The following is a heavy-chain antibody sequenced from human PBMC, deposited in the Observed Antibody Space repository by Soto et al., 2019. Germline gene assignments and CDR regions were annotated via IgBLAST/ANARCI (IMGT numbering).Heavy chain of an antibody. V-gene: IGHV4-61*01. D-gene: IGHD3-10*01. CDR2: IYYSGSA. Sequence: SETLSLTCTVSGDSVTSVSDYWSRIRQPPGKGLEWIGYIYYSGSADYNPSLGSRVTISIDTSKNQFSLKLTSVTAADTAVYYCARGVGFGYYYYHMDLWGQGTTVTRLL. CDR3: ARGVGFGYYYYHMDL. J-gene: IGHJ6*02. CDR1: GDSVTSVSDY.